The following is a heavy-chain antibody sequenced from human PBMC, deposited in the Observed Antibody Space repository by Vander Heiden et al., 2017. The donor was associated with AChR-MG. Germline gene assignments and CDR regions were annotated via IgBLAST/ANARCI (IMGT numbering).Heavy chain of an antibody. CDR2: IYYSGST. CDR3: ASTGGSGWYGGDY. J-gene: IGHJ4*02. D-gene: IGHD6-19*01. Sequence: QLQLQESGPGLVKPSETLSLTCTVSGGSISSSSYYWGWIRQPPGKGLEWIGSIYYSGSTYYNPSLKSRVTISVDTSKNHFSLKLSSLTAADTAVYYCASTGGSGWYGGDYWGQGTLVTVSS. V-gene: IGHV4-39*01. CDR1: GGSISSSSYY.